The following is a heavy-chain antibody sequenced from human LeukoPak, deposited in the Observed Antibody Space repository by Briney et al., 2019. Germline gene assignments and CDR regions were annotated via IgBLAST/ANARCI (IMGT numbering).Heavy chain of an antibody. CDR3: ARSRPGYSYAIPAFPFDY. V-gene: IGHV1-46*01. CDR2: INPSGGST. J-gene: IGHJ4*02. Sequence: ASVKVSCKASGYTFTSYYMHWVRQATRQGLEWMGIINPSGGSTSYAQKFQGRVTMTRDTSTSTVYMELSSLRSEDTAVYYCARSRPGYSYAIPAFPFDYWGQGTLVTVSS. CDR1: GYTFTSYY. D-gene: IGHD5-18*01.